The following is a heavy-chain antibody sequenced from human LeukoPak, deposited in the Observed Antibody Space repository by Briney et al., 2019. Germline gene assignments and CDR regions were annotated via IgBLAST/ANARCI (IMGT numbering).Heavy chain of an antibody. V-gene: IGHV3-9*01. CDR2: ISWNSGSI. Sequence: GGSLRLSCAASGFTFDDYAMHWVRQAPGKGLEWVSGISWNSGSIGYADSVKGRFTISRDNAKNSLCLQMNSLRAEDTALYYCAKSRSDSSGFDYWGQGTLVTVSS. CDR1: GFTFDDYA. CDR3: AKSRSDSSGFDY. J-gene: IGHJ4*02. D-gene: IGHD6-19*01.